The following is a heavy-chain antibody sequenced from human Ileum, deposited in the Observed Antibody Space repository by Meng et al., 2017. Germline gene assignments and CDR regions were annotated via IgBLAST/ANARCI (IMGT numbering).Heavy chain of an antibody. D-gene: IGHD3-10*01. CDR2: INTNTRNP. Sequence: LVQSGSELERPVASVKVSCKAFGYTFTTYAMNWVRQAPGQGPAWMGWINTNTRNPMYAQGFTGRFVFSLDTSVSTAYLQISSLKAEDTAVYYCARVGEYTSGSYLFAYWGQGTLVTVSS. CDR1: GYTFTTYA. J-gene: IGHJ4*02. V-gene: IGHV7-4-1*02. CDR3: ARVGEYTSGSYLFAY.